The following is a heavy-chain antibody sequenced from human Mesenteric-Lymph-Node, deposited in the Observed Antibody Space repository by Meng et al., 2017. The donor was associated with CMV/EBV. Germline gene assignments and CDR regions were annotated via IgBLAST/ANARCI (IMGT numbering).Heavy chain of an antibody. J-gene: IGHJ5*02. Sequence: GESLKISCAASGFTFSDYYMSWIRQAPGKGLEWVSYISNSGSTIYYADSVKGRLTISRDNAKNSLYLQMNSLRAEDTAVYYCARGHDYYYDSSGPSFDPWGQGTLVTVS. CDR3: ARGHDYYYDSSGPSFDP. CDR1: GFTFSDYY. V-gene: IGHV3-11*01. D-gene: IGHD3-22*01. CDR2: ISNSGSTI.